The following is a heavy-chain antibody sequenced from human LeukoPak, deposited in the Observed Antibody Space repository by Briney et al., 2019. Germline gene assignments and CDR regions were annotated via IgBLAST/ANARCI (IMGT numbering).Heavy chain of an antibody. V-gene: IGHV3-23*01. Sequence: PGGSLRLSCAASGFTFSSYAMSWVRQAPGKGLEWVSAISGSGGSTYYADSVKGRFTISRDNSKNSLYLQMNSLRDEDTAVYYCARMELGYCSGGSCSNGMDVWGQGTTVTVSS. D-gene: IGHD2-15*01. CDR3: ARMELGYCSGGSCSNGMDV. CDR1: GFTFSSYA. CDR2: ISGSGGST. J-gene: IGHJ6*02.